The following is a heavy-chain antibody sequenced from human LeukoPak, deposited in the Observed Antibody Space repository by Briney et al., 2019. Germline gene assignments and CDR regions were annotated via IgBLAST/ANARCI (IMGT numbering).Heavy chain of an antibody. CDR1: GGSISSYY. Sequence: SETLSLTCTVSGGSISSYYWSWIRQPAGKGLEWIGRIYTSGSTNYNPSLKSRVTMSVDTSKNQFSLKLSSVTAADTAVYYCARSSRRTNTRFLEWFSYWGQGALFTVSS. J-gene: IGHJ4*02. CDR3: ARSSRRTNTRFLEWFSY. CDR2: IYTSGST. D-gene: IGHD3-3*01. V-gene: IGHV4-4*07.